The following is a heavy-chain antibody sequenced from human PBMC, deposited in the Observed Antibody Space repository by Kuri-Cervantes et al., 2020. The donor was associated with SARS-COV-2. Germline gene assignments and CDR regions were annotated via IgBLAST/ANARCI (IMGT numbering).Heavy chain of an antibody. CDR1: GFTFSSYG. Sequence: GGSLRLSCAASGFTFSSYGMHWVRQAPGKGPEWVSIIYSDGSTFYADSVKGRFTISRDNSKNMLHLQMNSLRAEDTAVYYCVRWGGLGGRGTYYYFYAMDVWGQGTMVTVSS. V-gene: IGHV3-66*01. J-gene: IGHJ6*02. CDR3: VRWGGLGGRGTYYYFYAMDV. D-gene: IGHD3-16*01. CDR2: IYSDGST.